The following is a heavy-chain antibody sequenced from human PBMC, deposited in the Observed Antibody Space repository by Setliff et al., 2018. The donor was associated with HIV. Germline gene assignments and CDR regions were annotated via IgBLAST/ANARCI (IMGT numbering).Heavy chain of an antibody. CDR3: ARKGVDLYFGVDAFDM. D-gene: IGHD3-10*01. Sequence: SETLTLTCAVYGGSFSNYYWSWIRQTPGEGPEWIGEINHSEITKYNPSLESRVTISLDTSKNQFSLKLTSVTAADTSVYYCARKGVDLYFGVDAFDMWGQGTMVTVSS. J-gene: IGHJ3*02. CDR1: GGSFSNYY. CDR2: INHSEIT. V-gene: IGHV4-34*01.